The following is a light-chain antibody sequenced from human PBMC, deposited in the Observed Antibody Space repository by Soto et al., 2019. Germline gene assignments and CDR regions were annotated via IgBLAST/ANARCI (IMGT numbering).Light chain of an antibody. J-gene: IGKJ2*01. CDR1: QDISNY. CDR3: QNYKSAPNT. CDR2: AAS. Sequence: DIQMTQSPSSLSASVGDRVTITCRASQDISNYLAWYQQKPGKVPKLLIYAASTLQTGVQSRFSGSGSGIVFTLTINSLQPEDVATYYCQNYKSAPNTFGRGTRLEIK. V-gene: IGKV1-27*01.